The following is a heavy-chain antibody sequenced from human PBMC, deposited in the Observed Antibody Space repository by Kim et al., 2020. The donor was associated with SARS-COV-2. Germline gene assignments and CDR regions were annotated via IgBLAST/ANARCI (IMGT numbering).Heavy chain of an antibody. CDR1: GFTFSSYS. V-gene: IGHV3-48*02. CDR2: ISSSSSTI. CDR3: ARDRYNYYYYGMDV. Sequence: GGSLRLSCAASGFTFSSYSMNWVRQAPGKGLEWVSYISSSSSTIYYADSVKGRFTISRDNAKNSLYLQMNSLRDEDTAVYYCARDRYNYYYYGMDVWGQGTTVTVSS. D-gene: IGHD1-1*01. J-gene: IGHJ6*02.